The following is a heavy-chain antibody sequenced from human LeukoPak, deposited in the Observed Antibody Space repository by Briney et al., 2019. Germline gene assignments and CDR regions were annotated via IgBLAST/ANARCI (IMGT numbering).Heavy chain of an antibody. V-gene: IGHV3-64*01. CDR1: GFTFNNYA. CDR3: ARDQGIEGATYMDV. D-gene: IGHD1-26*01. Sequence: GGSLILSCAASGFTFNNYAMHWVRRAPGKGLESVSAISTNGDNTYYGNSVKGRFTISRDNSKNTVYLHMGSLRVEDMAVYYCARDQGIEGATYMDVWGRGTTVIVSS. J-gene: IGHJ6*03. CDR2: ISTNGDNT.